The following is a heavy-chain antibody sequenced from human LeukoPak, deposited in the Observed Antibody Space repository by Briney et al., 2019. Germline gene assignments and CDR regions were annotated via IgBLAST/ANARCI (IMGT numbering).Heavy chain of an antibody. D-gene: IGHD2-15*01. V-gene: IGHV1-18*01. CDR2: IRAYNGNT. CDR1: GYTFTSYG. CDR3: ARDVGCSGGSCYPVYFDY. J-gene: IGHJ4*02. Sequence: ASVKVSCKASGYTFTSYGISWVRQAPGQGLEWMGWIRAYNGNTDYAQKLQGRVTMTTDTSTSTAYMELRSLRSDDTAVYYCARDVGCSGGSCYPVYFDYWGQGTLVTVSS.